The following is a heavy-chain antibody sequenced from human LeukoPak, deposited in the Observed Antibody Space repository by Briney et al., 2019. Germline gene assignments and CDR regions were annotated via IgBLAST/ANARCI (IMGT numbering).Heavy chain of an antibody. CDR2: IYYTGST. V-gene: IGHV4-39*01. D-gene: IGHD3-9*01. CDR1: GGSISSTDYY. J-gene: IGHJ4*02. Sequence: SETLSLTCSVSGGSISSTDYYWGWIRQPPGKGLEWIGSIYYTGSTFYNPSLKSRVTISADTSKNQLSLKLSSVTAADTAVYYCAKGRKDFDTNLGPFDSWGQGILVTVSS. CDR3: AKGRKDFDTNLGPFDS.